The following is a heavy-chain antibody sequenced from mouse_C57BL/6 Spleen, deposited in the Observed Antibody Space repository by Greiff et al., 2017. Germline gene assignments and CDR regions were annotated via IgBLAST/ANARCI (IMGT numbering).Heavy chain of an antibody. CDR3: ARSYYDYDVWFAY. CDR1: GYTFTDYN. J-gene: IGHJ3*01. V-gene: IGHV1-22*01. CDR2: INPNNGGT. D-gene: IGHD2-4*01. Sequence: EVKLMESGPELVKPGASVKMSCKASGYTFTDYNMHWVKQSHGKSLEWIGYINPNNGGTSYNQKFKGKATLTVNKSSSTAYMELRSLTSEDSAVYYCARSYYDYDVWFAYWGQGTLVTVSA.